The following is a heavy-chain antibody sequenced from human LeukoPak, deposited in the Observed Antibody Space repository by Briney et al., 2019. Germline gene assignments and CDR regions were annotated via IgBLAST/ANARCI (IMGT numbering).Heavy chain of an antibody. J-gene: IGHJ6*03. CDR2: VEVDVKNM. CDR1: GFTFSHSI. V-gene: IGHV3-30*04. CDR3: AREKSRDGHNEGLYYYYMDV. D-gene: IGHD5-24*01. Sequence: PGRSLRLSCAASGFTFSHSIMHWVRQAPGKGLEGVAVVEVDVKNMYYADSVKGRFTISRDNSQNTVYLQMNSLRADDTAVYYCAREKSRDGHNEGLYYYYMDVWGKGTTVTVS.